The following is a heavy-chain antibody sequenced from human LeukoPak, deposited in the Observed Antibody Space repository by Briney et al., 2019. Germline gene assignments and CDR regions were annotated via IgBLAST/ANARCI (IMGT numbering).Heavy chain of an antibody. CDR1: GFTFSSYG. CDR2: ISYDGSNK. CDR3: AKDLYYYGSGSYYNDPDY. Sequence: GGSLRLSCAASGFTFSSYGMHWVRQAPGKGLEWVAVISYDGSNKYYADSVKGRFTISRDNSKNTLYLQMNSLRAEDTAVYYCAKDLYYYGSGSYYNDPDYWGQGTLVTVSS. J-gene: IGHJ4*02. D-gene: IGHD3-10*01. V-gene: IGHV3-30*18.